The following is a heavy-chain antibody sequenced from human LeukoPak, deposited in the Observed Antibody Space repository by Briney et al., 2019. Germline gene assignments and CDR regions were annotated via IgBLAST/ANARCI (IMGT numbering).Heavy chain of an antibody. CDR3: VRLGYKDFWSRHHDAFDL. J-gene: IGHJ3*01. D-gene: IGHD3-3*01. Sequence: GESLKISCEGFGNRFTSYWIAWVRQTPGKGLEWMGIIHLGDSETRYSPTFQGRVTFSADKSTATALLQWTSLKASDTAMYYCVRLGYKDFWSRHHDAFDLWGQGTMVTVSS. CDR2: IHLGDSET. V-gene: IGHV5-51*01. CDR1: GNRFTSYW.